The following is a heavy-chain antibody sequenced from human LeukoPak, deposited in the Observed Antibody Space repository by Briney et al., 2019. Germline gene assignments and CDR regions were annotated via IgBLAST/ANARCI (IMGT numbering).Heavy chain of an antibody. Sequence: SETLSLTCTVSGGSISSSSYYWGWIRQPPGKGLAWIGSIYYSGSTYYNPSLQSRVTISVDTSKNQFSLKLSSVTAADTAVYYCARRRPSHYFDYWGQGTLVTVSS. V-gene: IGHV4-39*01. CDR2: IYYSGST. CDR3: ARRRPSHYFDY. CDR1: GGSISSSSYY. J-gene: IGHJ4*02.